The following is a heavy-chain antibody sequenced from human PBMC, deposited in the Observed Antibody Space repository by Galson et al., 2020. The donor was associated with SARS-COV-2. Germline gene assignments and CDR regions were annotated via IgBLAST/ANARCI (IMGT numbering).Heavy chain of an antibody. J-gene: IGHJ4*02. CDR2: IHYSGST. CDR1: AGSISSSSYY. V-gene: IGHV4-39*01. D-gene: IGHD6-13*01. CDR3: ARQLGASHRSSWSFDY. Sequence: SEILSLTCNVSAGSISSSSYYWGGIREPPGNGPEWPGSIHYSGSTYYNPSLKSRVTIPVDTSKNQFTLRPSSVTAADTAVYYCARQLGASHRSSWSFDYWGQGALVTVSS.